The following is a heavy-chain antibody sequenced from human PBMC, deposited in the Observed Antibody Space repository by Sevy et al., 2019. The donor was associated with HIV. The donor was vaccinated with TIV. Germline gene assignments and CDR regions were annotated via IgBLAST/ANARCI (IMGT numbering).Heavy chain of an antibody. D-gene: IGHD3-22*01. Sequence: GGSLRLSCAASGFTFSSYGMHWVRQAPGKGLEWVAVIWYDGSNKYYADSVKVRFTISRDNSKNTLYLQMNSLRAEDTTGYYCARGAWRDSRRYYPNHLFDYWVQGTLVTVSS. CDR2: IWYDGSNK. CDR1: GFTFSSYG. J-gene: IGHJ4*02. V-gene: IGHV3-33*01. CDR3: ARGAWRDSRRYYPNHLFDY.